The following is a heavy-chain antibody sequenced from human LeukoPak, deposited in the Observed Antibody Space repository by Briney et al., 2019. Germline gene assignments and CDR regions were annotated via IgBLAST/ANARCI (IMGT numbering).Heavy chain of an antibody. Sequence: GASVKVSCKASGYTFTSYGISWVRQAPGQGLEWMGRIIPILGIANYAQKFQGRVTITADKSTSTAYMELSSLRSEDTAVYYCARDYYDSSEIDYWGQGTLVTVSS. CDR1: GYTFTSYG. J-gene: IGHJ4*02. CDR2: IIPILGIA. D-gene: IGHD3-22*01. V-gene: IGHV1-69*04. CDR3: ARDYYDSSEIDY.